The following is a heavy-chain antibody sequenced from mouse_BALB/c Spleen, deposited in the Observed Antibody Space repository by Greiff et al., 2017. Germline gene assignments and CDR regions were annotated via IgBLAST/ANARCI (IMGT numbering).Heavy chain of an antibody. V-gene: IGHV5-17*02. CDR3: ASGSYYGYAMDY. Sequence: EVQVVESGGGLVQPGGSRKLSCAASGFTFSSFGMHWVRQAPEKGLEWVAYISSGSSTIYYADTVKGRFTISRDNPKNTLFLQMTSLRSEDTAMYYCASGSYYGYAMDYWGQGTSVTVSS. CDR1: GFTFSSFG. CDR2: ISSGSSTI. D-gene: IGHD1-1*01. J-gene: IGHJ4*01.